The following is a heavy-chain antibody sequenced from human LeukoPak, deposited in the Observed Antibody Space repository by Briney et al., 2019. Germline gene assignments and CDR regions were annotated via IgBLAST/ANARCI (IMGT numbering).Heavy chain of an antibody. CDR1: GFTFGSYA. CDR2: IDSSGGNT. Sequence: GGSLRLSCSASGFTFGSYAMAWVRRAPGKGLEWVSSIDSSGGNTYYADSVKGRFTISRVNAKNTLYLQMNTLRAEDTAVYYCAGMGSGYYLDYWGQGTLVTVSS. V-gene: IGHV3-23*01. D-gene: IGHD2-15*01. CDR3: AGMGSGYYLDY. J-gene: IGHJ4*02.